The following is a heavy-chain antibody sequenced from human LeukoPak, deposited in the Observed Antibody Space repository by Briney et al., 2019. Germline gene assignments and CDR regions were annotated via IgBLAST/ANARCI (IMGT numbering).Heavy chain of an antibody. D-gene: IGHD4-17*01. Sequence: ASVKVSCKASGYTXTRYYMYGVRQAPGQGLEWMGLINPSGGSTSYAQKFQGRVTMTRDTSTSTVYMELSSLTSEDTAVYYCARASDYGDYVRYFQHWGQGTLVTVSS. J-gene: IGHJ1*01. V-gene: IGHV1-46*01. CDR1: GYTXTRYY. CDR3: ARASDYGDYVRYFQH. CDR2: INPSGGST.